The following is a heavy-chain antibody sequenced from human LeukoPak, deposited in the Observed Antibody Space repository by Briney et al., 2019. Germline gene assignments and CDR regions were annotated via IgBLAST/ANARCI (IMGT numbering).Heavy chain of an antibody. CDR2: IIPIFGTA. D-gene: IGHD3-9*01. Sequence: SVKVSCKASGGTFSSYAISWVRQAPGQGLEWMGGIIPIFGTANYAQKFQGRVTITADESTSTAYMELSSLRSEDTAVYYCAVEQTYYDILTGWFDPWGQGTLVTVSS. CDR3: AVEQTYYDILTGWFDP. CDR1: GGTFSSYA. V-gene: IGHV1-69*01. J-gene: IGHJ5*02.